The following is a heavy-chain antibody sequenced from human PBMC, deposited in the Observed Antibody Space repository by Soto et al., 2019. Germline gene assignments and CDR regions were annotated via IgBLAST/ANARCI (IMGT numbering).Heavy chain of an antibody. V-gene: IGHV3-48*01. Sequence: GGSLRLSCVASGFTLSRYSMNWVRQAPGKGLEWVSYISRSSSTIYYADSVKGRFTISRDNAKNSLYLQMNSLRAEDTAVYYCARLSYYYDSSGYSPSFAIWGQGTMVTVSS. CDR1: GFTLSRYS. D-gene: IGHD3-22*01. CDR3: ARLSYYYDSSGYSPSFAI. CDR2: ISRSSSTI. J-gene: IGHJ3*02.